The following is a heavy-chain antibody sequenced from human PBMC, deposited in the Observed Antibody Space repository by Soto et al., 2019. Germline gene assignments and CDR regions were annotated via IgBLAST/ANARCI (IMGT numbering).Heavy chain of an antibody. J-gene: IGHJ5*02. Sequence: SETLSLTCTVSGGSISSSNYYWGWIRQPPGKGLEWIGSIYYSGSTYYNPSLKSRVTISVDTSKNQFSLKLSSVTAADTAVYYCARGPILRYFDWLPNWFDPWGQGTLVTVSS. D-gene: IGHD3-9*01. CDR1: GGSISSSNYY. CDR3: ARGPILRYFDWLPNWFDP. CDR2: IYYSGST. V-gene: IGHV4-39*07.